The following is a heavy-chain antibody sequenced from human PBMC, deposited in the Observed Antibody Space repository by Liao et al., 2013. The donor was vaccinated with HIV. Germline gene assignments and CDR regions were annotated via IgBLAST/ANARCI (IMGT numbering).Heavy chain of an antibody. V-gene: IGHV4-61*02. CDR2: IYTSGRT. Sequence: QVQLQESGPGLVKPSQTLSLTCTVSGGSISSGSYYWSWIRQPAGKGLEWIGRIYTSGRTNYNPSLKSRVTMSVDTSKNQFSLTLSSVTAADTAVYYCARLAPYFDFWSGYYTYFDYWGQGTLVTVSS. J-gene: IGHJ4*02. D-gene: IGHD3-3*01. CDR1: GGSISSGSYY. CDR3: ARLAPYFDFWSGYYTYFDY.